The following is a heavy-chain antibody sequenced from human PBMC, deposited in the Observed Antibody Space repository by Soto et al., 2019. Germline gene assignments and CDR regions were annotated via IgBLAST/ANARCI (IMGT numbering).Heavy chain of an antibody. CDR2: IFPSDSDT. V-gene: IGHV5-51*01. D-gene: IGHD3-22*01. CDR3: ARKNKSGYFNWFDP. CDR1: GYIFTSYW. J-gene: IGHJ5*02. Sequence: GESLKIAGRTSGYIFTSYWIAWVRQMPGKGLEWMGIIFPSDSDTRYSPSFQGQVTISADRSTSTVFLQWASLKASDTAVYFCARKNKSGYFNWFDPWGQGTLVTV.